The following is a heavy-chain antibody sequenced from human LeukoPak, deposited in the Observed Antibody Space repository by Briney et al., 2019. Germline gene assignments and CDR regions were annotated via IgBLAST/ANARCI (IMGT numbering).Heavy chain of an antibody. J-gene: IGHJ4*02. D-gene: IGHD6-19*01. Sequence: ASVKVSCKASGYTFTSHYMQWVRQAPEQGLEWMGIINPSGGSTRYAQKFQGRVTMTRDTSTSTVYMELSSLRSEDTAVYYCARGTDSGWYVWGQGTLVTVSS. CDR3: ARGTDSGWYV. V-gene: IGHV1-46*01. CDR2: INPSGGST. CDR1: GYTFTSHY.